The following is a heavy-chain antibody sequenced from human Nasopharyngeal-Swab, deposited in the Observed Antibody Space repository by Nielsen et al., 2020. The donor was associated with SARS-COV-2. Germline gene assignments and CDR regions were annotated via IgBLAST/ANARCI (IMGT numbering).Heavy chain of an antibody. J-gene: IGHJ6*02. CDR3: ARDLYRQQWPLYNYYGMDV. V-gene: IGHV1-18*01. Sequence: ASVPVSCKASGYTFTSYGISWVRQAPGQGLEWMGWISAYNGNTNYAQKLQGRVTMTTDTSTSTAYMELRSLRSDDTAVYYCARDLYRQQWPLYNYYGMDVWGQGTTVTVSS. CDR1: GYTFTSYG. D-gene: IGHD6-19*01. CDR2: ISAYNGNT.